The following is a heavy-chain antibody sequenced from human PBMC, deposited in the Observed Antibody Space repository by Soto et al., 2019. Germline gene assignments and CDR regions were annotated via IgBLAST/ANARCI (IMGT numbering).Heavy chain of an antibody. D-gene: IGHD1-7*01. J-gene: IGHJ3*01. CDR2: ISYSADKT. V-gene: IGHV3-23*01. CDR1: GFTFNTYV. CDR3: ARRARTATTNWGAFDV. Sequence: EVQLLESGGGLVQPGGSLRLSCAASGFTFNTYVMNWVRQAPGKGLAWVSTISYSADKTHYADSVKGRFTISRDNSRDTLFLQMNSLRADAAAVYYCARRARTATTNWGAFDVWGQGTMVTVSS.